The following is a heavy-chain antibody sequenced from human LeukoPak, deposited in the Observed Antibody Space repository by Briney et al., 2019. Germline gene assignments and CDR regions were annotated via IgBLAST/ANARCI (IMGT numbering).Heavy chain of an antibody. CDR1: GDSVSTYY. CDR3: ARVGDWNDLVY. D-gene: IGHD1-1*01. V-gene: IGHV4-59*02. J-gene: IGHJ4*02. CDR2: ISYTGSS. Sequence: RPSETLSLTCTVSGDSVSTYYWSWIRQPPGKGLEWIGYISYTGSSNYTRSLKSRVTISVATSKNQFSLKLSSVTAADTAVYYCARVGDWNDLVYWGQGTLVTVSS.